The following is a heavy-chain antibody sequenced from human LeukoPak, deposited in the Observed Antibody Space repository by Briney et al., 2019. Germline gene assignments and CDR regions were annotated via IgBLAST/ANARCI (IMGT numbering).Heavy chain of an antibody. CDR2: IKQDGSEK. D-gene: IGHD5-18*01. Sequence: GGSLRLSCAASGFTFSSYWMSWVRQAPGKGLERVAHIKQDGSEKYYVDSVKGRFTISRDNAKNSLYLQMNSLRAEDTAVYYCARASGGYSYGLVDYWGQGTLVTVSS. CDR3: ARASGGYSYGLVDY. CDR1: GFTFSSYW. J-gene: IGHJ4*02. V-gene: IGHV3-7*01.